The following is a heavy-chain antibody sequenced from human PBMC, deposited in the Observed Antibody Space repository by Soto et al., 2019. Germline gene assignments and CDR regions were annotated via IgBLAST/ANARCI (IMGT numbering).Heavy chain of an antibody. CDR1: GFTFSSYA. D-gene: IGHD5-18*01. V-gene: IGHV3-30-3*01. Sequence: QVQLVESGGGVVQPGRSLRLSCAASGFTFSSYAMHWVRQAPGKGLEWVAVISYDGSNKYYADSVKGRFTISRDNSKKPMYLQMNSLRAEDTAVYYCARSDTAMVRAYYYGMDVWGQGTTVTVSS. CDR2: ISYDGSNK. J-gene: IGHJ6*02. CDR3: ARSDTAMVRAYYYGMDV.